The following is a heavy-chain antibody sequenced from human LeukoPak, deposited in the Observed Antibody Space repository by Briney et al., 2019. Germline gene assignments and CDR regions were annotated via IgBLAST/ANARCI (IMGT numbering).Heavy chain of an antibody. D-gene: IGHD3-3*01. V-gene: IGHV3-48*01. CDR3: AREHDFWSGYPAFDI. CDR1: GFTFSSYS. Sequence: GGSLRLSCAASGFTFSSYSMNWVRQAPGKGLEWVSYISSSSSTIYYADSVKGRFTISRDNAKNSLYLQMNSLRAEDTAVYYCAREHDFWSGYPAFDIWGQGTMVTVSS. CDR2: ISSSSSTI. J-gene: IGHJ3*02.